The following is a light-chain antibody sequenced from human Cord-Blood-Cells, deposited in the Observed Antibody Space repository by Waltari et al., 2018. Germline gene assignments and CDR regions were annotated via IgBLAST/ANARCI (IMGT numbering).Light chain of an antibody. CDR1: KLGDKY. V-gene: IGLV3-1*01. CDR3: QAWDSSTVL. J-gene: IGLJ2*01. CDR2: QDS. Sequence: SYELTQPPSVSVSPGQTASITCSGDKLGDKYAYWYQQKPGQSPVLVIYQDSKRPSGIPERFSGSNPGNTATLTISGTQAMDEADYYCQAWDSSTVLFGGGTTLTVL.